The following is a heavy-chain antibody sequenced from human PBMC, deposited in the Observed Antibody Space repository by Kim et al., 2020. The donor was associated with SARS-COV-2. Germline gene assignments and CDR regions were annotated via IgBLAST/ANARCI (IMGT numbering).Heavy chain of an antibody. J-gene: IGHJ4*02. Sequence: SETLSLTCAVYGGSFSGYYWSWIRQPPGKGLEWIGEINHSGSTNYNPSLKSRVTISVDTSKNQFSLKLSSVTAADTDVYYCARGKSAGTTEFDYWGQGTLVTVSS. CDR2: INHSGST. CDR1: GGSFSGYY. V-gene: IGHV4-34*01. CDR3: ARGKSAGTTEFDY. D-gene: IGHD1-1*01.